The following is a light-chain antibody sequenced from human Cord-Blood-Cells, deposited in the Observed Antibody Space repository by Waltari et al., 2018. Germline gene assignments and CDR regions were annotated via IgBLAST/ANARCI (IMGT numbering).Light chain of an antibody. J-gene: IGLJ3*02. CDR2: DGS. CDR3: SSYTSRSTWV. CDR1: SSDVGGYNY. V-gene: IGLV2-14*01. Sequence: QSALTQPASVSGPPGQSLPISCTGTSSDVGGYNYVSCYQQPPGKAPKLRIYDGSKRPSGVSNRFSCSESGNTASLTISGLQAEDEADYYCSSYTSRSTWVFGGGTKLTVL.